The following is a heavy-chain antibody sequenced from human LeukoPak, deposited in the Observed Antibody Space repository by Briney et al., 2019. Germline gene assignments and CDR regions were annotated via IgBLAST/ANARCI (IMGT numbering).Heavy chain of an antibody. J-gene: IGHJ4*02. CDR3: ARGPRGYYYDFDY. V-gene: IGHV3-66*01. Sequence: GGSLRLSCAASGFTVSGNYLSWVRQAPGKGLEWVSLIYSGGSTYYADSVKGRFTISRDISKNTLYLQMNSLRAEDTAVYYCARGPRGYYYDFDYWGQGTLVTVSS. CDR2: IYSGGST. D-gene: IGHD3-22*01. CDR1: GFTVSGNY.